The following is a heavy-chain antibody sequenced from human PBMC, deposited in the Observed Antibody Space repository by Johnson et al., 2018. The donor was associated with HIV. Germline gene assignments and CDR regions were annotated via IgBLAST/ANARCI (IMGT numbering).Heavy chain of an antibody. Sequence: VQLVESGGGLVQPGGSLRLSCAASGFTFRSYWMNWVRQAPGKGPQWLANIKHDGIEIYYDDSVTGRFTISRDNAKNSLYLQMNTLRAEDTALYYCASQLGATGAFDIWGQGTMVTVSS. D-gene: IGHD1-26*01. J-gene: IGHJ3*02. CDR3: ASQLGATGAFDI. CDR1: GFTFRSYW. CDR2: IKHDGIEI. V-gene: IGHV3-7*05.